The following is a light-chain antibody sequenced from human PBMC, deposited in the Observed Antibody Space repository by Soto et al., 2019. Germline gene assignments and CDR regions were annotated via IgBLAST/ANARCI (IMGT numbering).Light chain of an antibody. J-gene: IGKJ4*01. CDR2: GAS. CDR1: EIFSSNY. CDR3: QQYGRSPPT. Sequence: EGVGTQSPGTLSLSPGERATLSCRTSEIFSSNYLAWYQQNPGQPPRLLIYGASNRATGIPDMFSGSGSGTDSTLTIRTLEPEDVAVYCCQQYGRSPPTFGGGTKVEIK. V-gene: IGKV3-20*01.